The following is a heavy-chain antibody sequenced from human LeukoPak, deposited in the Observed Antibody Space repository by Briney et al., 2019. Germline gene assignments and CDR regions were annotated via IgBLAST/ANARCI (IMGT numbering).Heavy chain of an antibody. CDR1: GYTFTGHY. CDR3: ARVLAGSSSPMDV. CDR2: INPNSGGT. D-gene: IGHD6-13*01. V-gene: IGHV1-2*06. Sequence: ASVKVSCKASGYTFTGHYMHWVRQAPGQGLEWMGRINPNSGGTNYAQKFQGRVTMTRDTSISTAYMELSRLRSDDTAVYYCARVLAGSSSPMDVWGKGTTVTVSS. J-gene: IGHJ6*03.